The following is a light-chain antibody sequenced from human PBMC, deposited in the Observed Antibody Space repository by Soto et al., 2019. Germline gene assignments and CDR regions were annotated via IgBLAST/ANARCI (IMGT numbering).Light chain of an antibody. V-gene: IGKV1-5*03. Sequence: DLQMTQSPPTLSASVGDRVTITCRASQSISSHLAWYQQKPGKAPKLLIYKASSLESGVPSTFSGSRHGPELTLTTSSLPADDFASCYCQRYNTYSSFGPRPKVDLK. CDR3: QRYNTYSS. CDR1: QSISSH. J-gene: IGKJ3*01. CDR2: KAS.